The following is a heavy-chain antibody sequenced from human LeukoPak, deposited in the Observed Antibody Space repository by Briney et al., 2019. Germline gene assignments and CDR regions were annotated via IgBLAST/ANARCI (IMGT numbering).Heavy chain of an antibody. J-gene: IGHJ4*02. CDR3: ARGGGLRGGVYFDY. CDR1: GGSISSYY. Sequence: PSETLSLTCTVSGGSISSYYWSWIRQPPGKGLEWIGYIYYSVSTNYNPSLKSRVTISVDTSKNQFSLKLSSVTAADTAVYYCARGGGLRGGVYFDYWGQGTLVTVSS. D-gene: IGHD3-16*01. V-gene: IGHV4-59*01. CDR2: IYYSVST.